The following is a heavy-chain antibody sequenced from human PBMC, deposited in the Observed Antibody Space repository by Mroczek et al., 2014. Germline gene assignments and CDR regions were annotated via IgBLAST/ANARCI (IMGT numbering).Heavy chain of an antibody. J-gene: IGHJ5*02. V-gene: IGHV3-21*01. Sequence: VQLVESGGGLVKPGGSLRLSCAASGFTFSSYSMNWVRQAPGKGLEWVSSISGSHNYIYYADSVKGRFTISRDNTKNSLYLQMNSLRAEDTAVYYCASGQRGSPAENWFDPWGQGTLVTVSS. D-gene: IGHD1-1*01. CDR2: ISGSHNYI. CDR1: GFTFSSYS. CDR3: ASGQRGSPAENWFDP.